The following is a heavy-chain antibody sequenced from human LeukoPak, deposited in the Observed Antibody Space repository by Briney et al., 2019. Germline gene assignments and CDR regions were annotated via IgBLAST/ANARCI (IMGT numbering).Heavy chain of an antibody. D-gene: IGHD3-22*01. CDR1: GGSISSGGYY. J-gene: IGHJ4*02. CDR2: IYYSGST. CDR3: ARDMTHDSSGYYFRGFDY. V-gene: IGHV4-31*03. Sequence: SETLSLTCTVSGGSISSGGYYWSWIRQHPGKGLEWIGYIYYSGSTYYNPSLKSRVTISVDTSKNQFSLKLSSVTAADTAVYYCARDMTHDSSGYYFRGFDYWGQGTLVTASS.